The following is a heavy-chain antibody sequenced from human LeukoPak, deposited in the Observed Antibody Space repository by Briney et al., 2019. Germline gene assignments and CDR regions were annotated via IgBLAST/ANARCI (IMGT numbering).Heavy chain of an antibody. CDR1: GFTFSSYA. CDR2: ISYDGSNK. J-gene: IGHJ3*02. D-gene: IGHD1-1*01. Sequence: PGGSPRLSCAASGFTFSSYAMHWVRQAPGKGLEWVAVISYDGSNKYYADSVKGRFTISRDDSKNTVYLQMNSLRAEDTAVYYCARWTNFHAFDIWGQGTLVTVSS. CDR3: ARWTNFHAFDI. V-gene: IGHV3-30*14.